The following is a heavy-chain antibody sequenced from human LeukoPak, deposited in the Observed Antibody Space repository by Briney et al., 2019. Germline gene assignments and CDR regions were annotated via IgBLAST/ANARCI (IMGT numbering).Heavy chain of an antibody. CDR3: ARDGIRGYGGSAEYFQH. D-gene: IGHD4-23*01. V-gene: IGHV3-48*03. J-gene: IGHJ1*01. CDR2: ISSSGSTI. Sequence: GGSLRLSCAASGFTFSSYEMNWVRQAPGKGLEWVSYISSSGSTIYYADSVKGRFTISRDNAKNSLYLQMNSLRAEDTAVYYCARDGIRGYGGSAEYFQHWGQGTLVTVSS. CDR1: GFTFSSYE.